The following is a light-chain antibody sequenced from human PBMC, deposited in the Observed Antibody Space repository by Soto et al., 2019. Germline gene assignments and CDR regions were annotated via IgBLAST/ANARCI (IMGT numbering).Light chain of an antibody. CDR3: SSYAGINNVGV. V-gene: IGLV2-8*01. Sequence: QSALTQPPSASGSPGQSVTISCTGTSSDVGGYKYVSWYQQHPGKAPKLMIFEVNKRPSGVPDRFSGSKSGNTSSLTVSGLQSDYEADYYCSSYAGINNVGVFGTGTKLT. J-gene: IGLJ1*01. CDR2: EVN. CDR1: SSDVGGYKY.